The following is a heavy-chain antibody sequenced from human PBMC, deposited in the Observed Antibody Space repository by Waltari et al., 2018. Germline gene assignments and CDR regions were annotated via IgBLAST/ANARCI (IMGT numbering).Heavy chain of an antibody. V-gene: IGHV4-34*01. D-gene: IGHD3-22*01. CDR3: ARSDSSAFDI. Sequence: QVQLQQWGAGLLKPSETLSLPCAVYGGSFSGYYWRWIRQPPGKGLEWIGEINHVGSTNSNPALKIRVTISVDTSKNQFSLKRSSVTSADTAVYYCARSDSSAFDIWGQGTMVIVSS. J-gene: IGHJ3*02. CDR2: INHVGST. CDR1: GGSFSGYY.